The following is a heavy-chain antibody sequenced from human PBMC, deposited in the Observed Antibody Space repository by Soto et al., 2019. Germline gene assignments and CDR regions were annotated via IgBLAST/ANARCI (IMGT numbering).Heavy chain of an antibody. CDR1: GYTFTSYG. D-gene: IGHD3-16*01. J-gene: IGHJ4*02. V-gene: IGHV1-18*01. CDR3: ARQPFVGTAFFDY. CDR2: ISAYNGNT. Sequence: QVQLVQSGAEVKKPGASVKVSCKASGYTFTSYGISWVRQAPGQGLEWMGWISAYNGNTNYAQKLQGRVTMTTDTSTVTADMERRSLRADDTAVYYCARQPFVGTAFFDYWGQGTLVTVSS.